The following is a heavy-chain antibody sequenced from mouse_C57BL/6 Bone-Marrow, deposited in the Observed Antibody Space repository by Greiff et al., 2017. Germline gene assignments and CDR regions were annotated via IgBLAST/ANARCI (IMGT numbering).Heavy chain of an antibody. CDR1: GYTFTDYE. CDR2: IDPETGGT. CDR3: TRKRSEDY. V-gene: IGHV1-15*01. J-gene: IGHJ4*01. D-gene: IGHD1-1*01. Sequence: QVQLKESGAELVRPGASVTLSCKASGYTFTDYEMHWVKQTPVHGLEWIGAIDPETGGTAYNQKFKGKAILTADKSSSTAYMELRSLTSEDSAVYYCTRKRSEDYRGQGTSVTVSS.